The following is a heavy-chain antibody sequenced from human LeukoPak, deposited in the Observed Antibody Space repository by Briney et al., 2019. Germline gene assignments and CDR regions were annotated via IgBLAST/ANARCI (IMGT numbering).Heavy chain of an antibody. Sequence: GGSLRLSCAASGFTFSNYAMSWVRQAPGKGLEWVSAISGSGGSTYYADSVKGRFTISRDNSKNTLYLQMNSLRAEDTAVYYCAKDLDYYDSSGYYHDAFDIWGQGIMVTVSS. D-gene: IGHD3-22*01. CDR3: AKDLDYYDSSGYYHDAFDI. V-gene: IGHV3-23*01. CDR1: GFTFSNYA. J-gene: IGHJ3*02. CDR2: ISGSGGST.